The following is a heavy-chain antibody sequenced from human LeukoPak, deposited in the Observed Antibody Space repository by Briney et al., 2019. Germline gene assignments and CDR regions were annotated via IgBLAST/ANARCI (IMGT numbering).Heavy chain of an antibody. Sequence: SETLSLTCAVYGGSFSGYYWSWVRQPPGKGLEWIGEISHSGSTYYNPSLKSRVTLSVDTSKNQFSLRLSSLTGADTAVYYCARGGLDTRRGGYFDYWGQGILVTVSS. CDR1: GGSFSGYY. D-gene: IGHD5-18*01. CDR2: ISHSGST. J-gene: IGHJ4*02. V-gene: IGHV4-34*01. CDR3: ARGGLDTRRGGYFDY.